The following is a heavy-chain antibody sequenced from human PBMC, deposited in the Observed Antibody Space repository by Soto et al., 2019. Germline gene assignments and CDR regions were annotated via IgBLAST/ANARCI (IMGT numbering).Heavy chain of an antibody. CDR1: GYTFTSYG. D-gene: IGHD1-26*01. Sequence: QVQLVQSGGAVKKPGASVKVSCKASGYTFTSYGISWVRQAPGQGLEWMGRISAYNGNTNYAQKLQGRVTMTTDTSTSTAYTELRSLRSDDTAVYYCARVVGALGHWFDPWGQGTLVTVSS. CDR2: ISAYNGNT. CDR3: ARVVGALGHWFDP. V-gene: IGHV1-18*01. J-gene: IGHJ5*02.